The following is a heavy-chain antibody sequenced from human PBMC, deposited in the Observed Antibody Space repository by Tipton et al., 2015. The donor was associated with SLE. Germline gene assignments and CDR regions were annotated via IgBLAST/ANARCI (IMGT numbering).Heavy chain of an antibody. CDR3: ARVVLWEPTFDY. J-gene: IGHJ4*02. V-gene: IGHV1-18*01. Sequence: QLVQSGAEVKKPGSSVKVSRKASGGTFSSYAISWVRQAPGQGLEWMGWISAYNGNTNYAQNLQDRVIMTTDTSTSTAYMELRGLRSDDTAVYYCARVVLWEPTFDYWGQGTLVTVSS. CDR2: ISAYNGNT. CDR1: GGTFSSYA. D-gene: IGHD1-26*01.